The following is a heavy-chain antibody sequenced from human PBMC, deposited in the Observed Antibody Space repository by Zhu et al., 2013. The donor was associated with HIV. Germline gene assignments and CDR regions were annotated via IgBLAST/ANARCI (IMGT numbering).Heavy chain of an antibody. D-gene: IGHD6-13*01. CDR1: GYVFTSFG. J-gene: IGHJ6*03. Sequence: QDQLVQSGAEMKKPGASVKVSCKTSGYVFTSFGISWVRQAPGQRLEWMGWISCYNAKTKSAREFQDRVTMTTDTSTSTAYMELRSLRSDDTAVYYCARRGIAAARGYYYMDVWGKGTTVTVSS. CDR3: ARRGIAAARGYYYMDV. V-gene: IGHV1-18*01. CDR2: ISCYNAKT.